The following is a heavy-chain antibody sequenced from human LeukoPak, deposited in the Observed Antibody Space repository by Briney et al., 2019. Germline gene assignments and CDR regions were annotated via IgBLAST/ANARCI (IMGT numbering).Heavy chain of an antibody. V-gene: IGHV3-9*01. CDR2: ISWNSGSI. D-gene: IGHD3-22*01. CDR3: ARGNYDSSGLNDY. J-gene: IGHJ4*02. CDR1: GFTFDDYG. Sequence: TGGSLRLSCAASGFTFDDYGMHWVRQAPGKGLEWVSGISWNSGSIVYADSVKGRFTISRDNAKNSLHLQMNSLRAEDTAVYYCARGNYDSSGLNDYWGQGILVTVSS.